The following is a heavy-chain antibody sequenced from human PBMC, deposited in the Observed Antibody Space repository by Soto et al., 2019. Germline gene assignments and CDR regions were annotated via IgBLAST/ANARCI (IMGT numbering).Heavy chain of an antibody. CDR2: IYHSGST. Sequence: PSETLSLTCAVSGGSISSSNWWSWVRQPPGKGLEWIGEIYHSGSTNYNPSLKSRVTISVDKSKNQFSLKLSSVTAADTAVYYCARYPVGWSYYFDYWGQGTLVTVSS. J-gene: IGHJ4*02. CDR1: GGSISSSNW. V-gene: IGHV4-4*02. D-gene: IGHD6-19*01. CDR3: ARYPVGWSYYFDY.